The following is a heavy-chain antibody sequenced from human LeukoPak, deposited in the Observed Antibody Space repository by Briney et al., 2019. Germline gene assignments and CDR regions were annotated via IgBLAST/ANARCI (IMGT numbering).Heavy chain of an antibody. CDR3: ARAGPYSGYAVDY. D-gene: IGHD5-12*01. Sequence: SETLSLTCTVSGGSISSYYWSWIRQPPGKGLEWIGYIYYSGSTNYNPSLKSRVTISVDTSKNQFSLKLSSVTAADTAAYYCARAGPYSGYAVDYWGQGTLVTVSS. V-gene: IGHV4-59*01. CDR1: GGSISSYY. CDR2: IYYSGST. J-gene: IGHJ4*02.